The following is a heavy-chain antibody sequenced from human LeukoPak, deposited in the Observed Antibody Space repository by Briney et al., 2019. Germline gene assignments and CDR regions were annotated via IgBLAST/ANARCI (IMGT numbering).Heavy chain of an antibody. Sequence: ASVKVSCKASGYTFTGYYMHWVRQAPGQGLEWMGWINPNSGGTNYAQKFQGRVTMTRDTSISTAYMELSRLRSDDTAVYYCARNAIAAAGEGDWLDPWGQGTLVTVSS. CDR3: ARNAIAAAGEGDWLDP. J-gene: IGHJ5*02. CDR1: GYTFTGYY. CDR2: INPNSGGT. D-gene: IGHD6-13*01. V-gene: IGHV1-2*02.